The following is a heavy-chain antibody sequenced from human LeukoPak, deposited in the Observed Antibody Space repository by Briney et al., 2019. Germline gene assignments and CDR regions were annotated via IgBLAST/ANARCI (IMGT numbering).Heavy chain of an antibody. J-gene: IGHJ4*02. CDR2: IKDDGSEE. CDR1: GFNFNNYW. D-gene: IGHD1-26*01. Sequence: GGSLRLSCAASGFNFNNYWMSWLRQAPGKGLEWVANIKDDGSEEYYVDSVKGRFTIVRDNAYNSLYLQMNSLRVEDTAIYFCARSTRRYSGDYWGQGTLVSVSS. V-gene: IGHV3-7*03. CDR3: ARSTRRYSGDY.